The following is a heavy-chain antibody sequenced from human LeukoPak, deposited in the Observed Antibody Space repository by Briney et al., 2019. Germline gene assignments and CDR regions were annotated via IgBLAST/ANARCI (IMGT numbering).Heavy chain of an antibody. Sequence: GESLKISFKGSGYSFTNYWIGWVRQMPGKGLEWMGIIYPGDSDIRYSPSFQGQVTISADKSISTAYLQCSSLKASDTAMYYCARGRGRQATDAFDIWGQGTMVTVSS. D-gene: IGHD3-16*01. V-gene: IGHV5-51*01. CDR2: IYPGDSDI. J-gene: IGHJ3*02. CDR3: ARGRGRQATDAFDI. CDR1: GYSFTNYW.